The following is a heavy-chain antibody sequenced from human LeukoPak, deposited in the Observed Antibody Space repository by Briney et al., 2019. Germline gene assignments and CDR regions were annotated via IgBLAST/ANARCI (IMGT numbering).Heavy chain of an antibody. CDR3: ASRQQAAAGTPNWFDP. D-gene: IGHD6-13*01. J-gene: IGHJ5*02. V-gene: IGHV1-69*04. Sequence: ASVKVSCKASGGTFSSYAISWVRQAPGQGLEWMGRTIPILGIANYAQKFQGRVTITADKSTSTAYMELSSLRSEDTAVYYCASRQQAAAGTPNWFDPWGQGTLVTVSS. CDR1: GGTFSSYA. CDR2: TIPILGIA.